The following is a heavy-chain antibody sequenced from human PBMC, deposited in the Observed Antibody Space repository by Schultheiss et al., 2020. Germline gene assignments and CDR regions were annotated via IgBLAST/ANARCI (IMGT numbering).Heavy chain of an antibody. D-gene: IGHD3-10*01. J-gene: IGHJ5*02. V-gene: IGHV1-2*02. CDR2: INPNSGGT. CDR3: ARGYYGSGFDP. CDR1: GYTFTGYY. Sequence: ASVKVSCKASGYTFTGYYMHWVRQAPGQGLEWMGWINPNSGGTNYAQKFQGRVTMTTDTSTSTAYMELRSLRSDDTAVYYCARGYYGSGFDPWGQGTLVTVSS.